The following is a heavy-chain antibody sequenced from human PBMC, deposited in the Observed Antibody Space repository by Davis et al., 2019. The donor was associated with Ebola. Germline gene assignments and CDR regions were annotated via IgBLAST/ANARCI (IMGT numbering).Heavy chain of an antibody. D-gene: IGHD3-22*01. J-gene: IGHJ4*02. CDR1: GGSISSGDYY. CDR3: ARTNYYDSSGSPNRYFDY. CDR2: INHSGST. V-gene: IGHV4-39*01. Sequence: PSETLSLTCTVSGGSISSGDYYWSWIRQPPGKGLEWIGEINHSGSTNYNPSLKSRVTISVDTSKNQFSLKLSSVTAADTAVYYCARTNYYDSSGSPNRYFDYWGQGTLVTVSS.